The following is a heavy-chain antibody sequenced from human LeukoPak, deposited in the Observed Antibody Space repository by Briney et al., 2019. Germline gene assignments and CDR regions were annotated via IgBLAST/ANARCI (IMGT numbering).Heavy chain of an antibody. V-gene: IGHV3-30-3*01. CDR1: GFTFSSYA. D-gene: IGHD3/OR15-3a*01. J-gene: IGHJ4*02. CDR2: ISYDGSNK. Sequence: GGSLRLSCAASGFTFSSYAMHWVRQAPGKGLEWVAVISYDGSNKYYADSVKGRFTISRDNSKNTLYLQMNSLRAEDTAVYYCARMISPDYWGQGTLVTVSS. CDR3: ARMISPDY.